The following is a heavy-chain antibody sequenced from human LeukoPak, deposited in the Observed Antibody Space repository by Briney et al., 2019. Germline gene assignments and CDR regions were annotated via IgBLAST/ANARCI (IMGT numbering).Heavy chain of an antibody. CDR1: GGAFISYT. D-gene: IGHD3-3*01. Sequence: ASVKVSCKASGGAFISYTISWVRQAPGQGLEWMGRIIPILGIANYAQKFQGSVTITADKSTSTAYMELSSLRSEDTAVYYCARGPPTIFGVVTFDYWGQGTLVTVSS. CDR2: IIPILGIA. V-gene: IGHV1-69*02. CDR3: ARGPPTIFGVVTFDY. J-gene: IGHJ4*02.